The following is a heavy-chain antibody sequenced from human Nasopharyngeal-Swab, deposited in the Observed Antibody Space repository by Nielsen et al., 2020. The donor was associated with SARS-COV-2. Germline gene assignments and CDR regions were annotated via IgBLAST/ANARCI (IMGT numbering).Heavy chain of an antibody. CDR2: IYTSGST. V-gene: IGHV4-61*02. Sequence: TLSLPCTVSGCSISSGSYYWSWIRQPAGKGLEWIGRIYTSGSTNYNPSLKSRVTISVDTSKNQFSLKLSSVTAADTAVYYCARDGDTYYYDSSGYNWFDPWGQGTLVTVSS. CDR3: ARDGDTYYYDSSGYNWFDP. J-gene: IGHJ5*02. D-gene: IGHD3-22*01. CDR1: GCSISSGSYY.